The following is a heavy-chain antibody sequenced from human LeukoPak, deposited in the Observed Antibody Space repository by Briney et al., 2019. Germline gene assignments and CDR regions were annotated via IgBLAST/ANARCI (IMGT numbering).Heavy chain of an antibody. J-gene: IGHJ3*02. CDR3: ARDPSRDSGCENDAFDI. CDR2: ISAYNGNT. CDR1: GGTFSSYA. Sequence: ASAKVSCKASGGTFSSYAINWVRQAPGQGLEWMGWISAYNGNTNYAQKLQGRVTMTTDTSTSTAYMELRSLRSDDTAVYYCARDPSRDSGCENDAFDIWGQGTMVTVSS. D-gene: IGHD5-12*01. V-gene: IGHV1-18*01.